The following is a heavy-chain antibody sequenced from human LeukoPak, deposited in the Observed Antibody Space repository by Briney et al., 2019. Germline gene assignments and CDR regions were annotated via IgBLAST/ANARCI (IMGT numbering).Heavy chain of an antibody. V-gene: IGHV3-7*04. Sequence: PGGSLRLSCAASGSTFRGYWMNWVRQVPGKGLEWVANIKQDGSEKYYVDSVKGRFTISRDNTKNSLYLQLNSLRAEDTAVYYCAGGTGWLIDYWGQGTLVTVSS. CDR2: IKQDGSEK. D-gene: IGHD6-19*01. J-gene: IGHJ4*02. CDR1: GSTFRGYW. CDR3: AGGTGWLIDY.